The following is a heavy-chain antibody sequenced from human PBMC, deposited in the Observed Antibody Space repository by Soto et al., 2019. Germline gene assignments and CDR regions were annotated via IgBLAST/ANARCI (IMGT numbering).Heavy chain of an antibody. J-gene: IGHJ3*02. Sequence: GGSLRLSCAASGFTFSTSTMTWVRQAPGTGLEWVSSIIGAGRSTYYADSVEGRFTISRDNSKNTLYLQMNSLRAEDTAVYYCAKVKPAADDAFDIWGQGTMVTVSS. CDR3: AKVKPAADDAFDI. CDR2: IIGAGRST. V-gene: IGHV3-23*01. D-gene: IGHD2-2*01. CDR1: GFTFSTST.